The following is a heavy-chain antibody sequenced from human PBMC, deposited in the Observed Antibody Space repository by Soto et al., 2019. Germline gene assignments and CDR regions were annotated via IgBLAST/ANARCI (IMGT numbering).Heavy chain of an antibody. J-gene: IGHJ4*02. D-gene: IGHD6-19*01. V-gene: IGHV4-4*02. Sequence: QVQLQESGPGLVKPSETLSLTCDVSGASISSSYRWSWVRQPPGKGLEWIGETHHSGSTKYKPSLKSRVTIPVDKSKNQFSLKLSSVTAADTAVYYCASQGGWYVDYWGQGTLVTVSS. CDR1: GASISSSYR. CDR3: ASQGGWYVDY. CDR2: THHSGST.